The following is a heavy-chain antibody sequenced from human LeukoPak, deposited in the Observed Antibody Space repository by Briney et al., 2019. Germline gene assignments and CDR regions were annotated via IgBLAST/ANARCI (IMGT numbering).Heavy chain of an antibody. CDR2: IYSGGST. D-gene: IGHD3-10*01. CDR1: GFTVSSNY. J-gene: IGHJ4*02. Sequence: AGGSLRLSCAASGFTVSSNYMSWVRQAPGKGLEWVSVIYSGGSTYYADSVKGRFTISRDNSKNTLDFQMNSLRAEDTAVYYCARVLWFGGFFFDYWGQGTLVTVSS. V-gene: IGHV3-53*01. CDR3: ARVLWFGGFFFDY.